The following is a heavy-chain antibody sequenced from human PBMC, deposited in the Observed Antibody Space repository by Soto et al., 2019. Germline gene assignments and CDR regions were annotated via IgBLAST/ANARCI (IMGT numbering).Heavy chain of an antibody. CDR1: GGSISSDGNY. Sequence: QVQLQESGPGLVKSSQTLSLTCTVSGGSISSDGNYWSWIRQHPGKGLEWIGYIYYSGSTYYNQSLKSRVTISVDTSKNQFSLELNSVSAADTAVYYCARARMVRGIIYYYGMDVWGQGTTVTVSS. D-gene: IGHD3-10*01. CDR3: ARARMVRGIIYYYGMDV. V-gene: IGHV4-31*03. J-gene: IGHJ6*02. CDR2: IYYSGST.